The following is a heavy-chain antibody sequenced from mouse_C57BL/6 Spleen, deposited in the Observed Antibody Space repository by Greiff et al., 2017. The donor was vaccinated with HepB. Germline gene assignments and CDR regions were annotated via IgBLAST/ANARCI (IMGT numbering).Heavy chain of an antibody. D-gene: IGHD2-4*01. CDR1: GFTFSDYG. CDR3: ALYYDYDEGAFDY. J-gene: IGHJ2*01. V-gene: IGHV5-17*01. CDR2: ISSGSSTI. Sequence: EVKLMESGGGLVKPGGSLKLSCAASGFTFSDYGMHWVRQAPEKGLEWVAYISSGSSTIYYADTVKGRFTISRDNAKNTLFLQMTSLRSEDTAMYYCALYYDYDEGAFDYWGQGTTLTVSS.